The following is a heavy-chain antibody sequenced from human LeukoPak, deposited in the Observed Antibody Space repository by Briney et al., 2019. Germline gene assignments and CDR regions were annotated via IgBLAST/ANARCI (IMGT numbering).Heavy chain of an antibody. CDR1: GSSISSSSYY. CDR3: ARVESVVAFDY. CDR2: IYYSGST. J-gene: IGHJ4*02. D-gene: IGHD3-22*01. Sequence: SETLSLTCTVSGSSISSSSYYWGWIRQPPGKGLEWIGSIYYSGSTYYNPSLKSRVTISVDTSKNQFSLELSSVTAADTAVYYCARVESVVAFDYWGQGTLVTVSS. V-gene: IGHV4-39*01.